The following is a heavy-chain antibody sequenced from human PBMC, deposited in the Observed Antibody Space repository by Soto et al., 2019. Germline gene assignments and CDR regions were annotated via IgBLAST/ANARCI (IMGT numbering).Heavy chain of an antibody. CDR2: ITDDGVGT. CDR3: AKFKAGTYEKYHFDY. CDR1: GFTFSGYA. J-gene: IGHJ4*02. Sequence: EVQLLESGGGLVQPGGSLRLSCAASGFTFSGYAMSWVRQASGKGLEWVAGITDDGVGTYYADSVKRRFSISRDNSKNTLYLQMNGLRAEDTALYYCAKFKAGTYEKYHFDYWGQGTLVTVSS. D-gene: IGHD3-10*01. V-gene: IGHV3-23*01.